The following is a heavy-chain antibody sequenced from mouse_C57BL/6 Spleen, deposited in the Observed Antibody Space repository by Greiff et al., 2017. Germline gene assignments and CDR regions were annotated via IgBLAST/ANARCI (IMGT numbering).Heavy chain of an antibody. CDR2: IDPSDSYT. D-gene: IGHD2-4*01. CDR3: ARGLRVYWYFEV. J-gene: IGHJ1*03. Sequence: QVQLQQPGAELVMPGASVKLSCKASGYTFTSYWMHWVKQRPGQGLEWIGEIDPSDSYTNYNQKFKGKSTLTVDKSSSTAYMQLSSLTSEDSAVYYCARGLRVYWYFEVWGTGTTVTVSS. CDR1: GYTFTSYW. V-gene: IGHV1-69*01.